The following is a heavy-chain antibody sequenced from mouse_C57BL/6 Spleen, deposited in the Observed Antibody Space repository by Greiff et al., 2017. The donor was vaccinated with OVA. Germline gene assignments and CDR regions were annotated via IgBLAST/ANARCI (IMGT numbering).Heavy chain of an antibody. CDR1: GFTFSSYA. V-gene: IGHV5-9-1*02. CDR3: TRDRDYGSSRSYAMDY. D-gene: IGHD1-1*01. CDR2: ISSGGDYI. J-gene: IGHJ4*01. Sequence: EVKLVESGEGLVKPGGSLKLSCAASGFTFSSYAMSWVRQTPEKRLEWVAYISSGGDYIYYADTVKGRFTISRDNARNTLYLQMSSLKSEDTAMYYCTRDRDYGSSRSYAMDYWGQGTSVTVSS.